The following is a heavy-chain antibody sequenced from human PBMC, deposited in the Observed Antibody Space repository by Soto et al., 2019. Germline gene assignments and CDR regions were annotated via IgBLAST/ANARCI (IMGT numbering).Heavy chain of an antibody. D-gene: IGHD2-2*01. V-gene: IGHV3-48*02. Sequence: EVQLVESGGGLVQPGESLRLSCAASGFTFSSYSMNWVRQAPGKGLEWVSYIHNSSSTIYYAGSVRGRFTISRDNAKNSLYLQMNILRDEDTAVYYCARGVQIIVLLPAAIDYWGQGTLVTVSS. J-gene: IGHJ4*02. CDR3: ARGVQIIVLLPAAIDY. CDR2: IHNSSSTI. CDR1: GFTFSSYS.